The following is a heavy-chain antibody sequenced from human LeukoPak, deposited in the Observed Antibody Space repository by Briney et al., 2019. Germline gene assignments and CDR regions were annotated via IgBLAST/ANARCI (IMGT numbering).Heavy chain of an antibody. D-gene: IGHD3-3*01. CDR1: GFTFSSYS. CDR2: ISSSSSHI. V-gene: IGHV3-21*01. J-gene: IGHJ4*02. Sequence: GGSLRLSCAASGFTFSSYSMNWVRQAPGKGLEWVSSISSSSSHIYYADSVKGRFTISRDNAKNSLYLQMNSLRAEDTAVYYCARDRAGYYDFWSGYSQGYYFDYWGQGTLVTVSS. CDR3: ARDRAGYYDFWSGYSQGYYFDY.